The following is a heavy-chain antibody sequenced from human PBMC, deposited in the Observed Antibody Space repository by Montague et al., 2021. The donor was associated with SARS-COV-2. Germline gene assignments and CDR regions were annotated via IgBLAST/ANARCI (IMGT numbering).Heavy chain of an antibody. J-gene: IGHJ5*02. CDR3: ARHSVSEDGTFFRSYFDP. CDR1: GGTVRDYY. D-gene: IGHD1-1*01. V-gene: IGHV4-59*08. Sequence: SETLSLTCTVSGGTVRDYYWNWIRQTPGKGLEWIGEIFYNGYTKYNPSLESRVTLSVDTPGNQFFLSLRSVTASDTATYFCARHSVSEDGTFFRSYFDPWGQGAQVIVSS. CDR2: IFYNGYT.